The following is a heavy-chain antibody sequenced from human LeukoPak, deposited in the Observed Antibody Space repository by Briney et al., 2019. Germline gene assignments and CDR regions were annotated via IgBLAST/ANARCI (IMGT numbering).Heavy chain of an antibody. J-gene: IGHJ2*01. CDR3: ARELESSGWYGSYWYFDL. CDR2: IYYSGST. D-gene: IGHD6-19*01. V-gene: IGHV4-39*02. Sequence: PSETLSLTCTVSGGSISSSSYYWGWIRQPPGKGLEWIGSIYYSGSTYYNPSLKSRVTISVDTSKNQFSLKLSSVTAADTAVYYCARELESSGWYGSYWYFDLWGRGTLVTVSS. CDR1: GGSISSSSYY.